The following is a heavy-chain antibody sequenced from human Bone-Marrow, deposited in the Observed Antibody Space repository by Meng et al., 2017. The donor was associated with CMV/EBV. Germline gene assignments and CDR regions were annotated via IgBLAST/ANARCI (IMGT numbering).Heavy chain of an antibody. Sequence: ASVKVSCKASGYTFTSYGISWVRQAPGQGLEWMGWINPNSGGTNYAQKFQGRVTMTRDTSISTAYMELSRLRSDDTAVYYCARDHEGVDTAMVTQYYYDSSTDYWGPGHLVTGSS. CDR2: INPNSGGT. V-gene: IGHV1-2*02. CDR1: GYTFTSYG. CDR3: ARDHEGVDTAMVTQYYYDSSTDY. D-gene: IGHD5-18*01. J-gene: IGHJ4*02.